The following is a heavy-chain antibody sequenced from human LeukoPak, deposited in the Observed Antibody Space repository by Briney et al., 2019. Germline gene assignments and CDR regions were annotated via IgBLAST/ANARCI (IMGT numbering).Heavy chain of an antibody. Sequence: GESLRLSCAASGFTFDDYGMSWFRQAPGKGLEWVSGINWNGGSTGYADSVKGRFAISRDNAKNSLYLQMNSLRAEDTALYYCARDLEGITEMATALDYWGQGTLVTVSS. J-gene: IGHJ4*02. CDR1: GFTFDDYG. D-gene: IGHD5-24*01. CDR2: INWNGGST. V-gene: IGHV3-20*04. CDR3: ARDLEGITEMATALDY.